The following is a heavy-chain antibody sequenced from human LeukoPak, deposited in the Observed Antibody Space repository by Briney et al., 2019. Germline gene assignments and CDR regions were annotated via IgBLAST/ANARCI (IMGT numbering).Heavy chain of an antibody. J-gene: IGHJ6*04. D-gene: IGHD3-10*01. V-gene: IGHV3-13*05. CDR3: ARGGFMVRGVMYYYGMDV. CDR2: IGTAGDP. CDR1: GFTFSSYD. Sequence: GGSLRLSCAASGFTFSSYDMHWVRQATGKGLEWVSAIGTAGDPYYPGSVKGRFTISRENAKNSLYLQMNSLRAGDTAVYYCARGGFMVRGVMYYYGMDVWGKGTTVTVSS.